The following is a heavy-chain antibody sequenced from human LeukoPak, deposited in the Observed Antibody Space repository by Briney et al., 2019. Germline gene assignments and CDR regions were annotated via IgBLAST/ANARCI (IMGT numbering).Heavy chain of an antibody. CDR1: GGSFSGYY. CDR3: ARGRDGDLDY. V-gene: IGHV4-34*01. CDR2: INHSGST. D-gene: IGHD4-17*01. J-gene: IGHJ4*02. Sequence: SETLSLTCAVYGGSFSGYYWSWIRQPPGKGLEWIGEINHSGSTNYNPSLKSRVTISVDTSKNQFSLKLSSVTAADTAVYYCARGRDGDLDYWGRGTLVTVSS.